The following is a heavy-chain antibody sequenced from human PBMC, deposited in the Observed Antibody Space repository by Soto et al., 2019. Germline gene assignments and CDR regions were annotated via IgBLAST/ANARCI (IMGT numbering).Heavy chain of an antibody. Sequence: GGSLRLSCAASGFTFSSYGMHWVRQAPGKGLEWVAVISYDGSNKYYADSVKGRFTISRDNSKNTLYLQMNSLRAEDTAVYYCAKTGGGDTRDYYYYYYMDVWGKGTTVTVSS. CDR2: ISYDGSNK. V-gene: IGHV3-30*18. J-gene: IGHJ6*03. CDR3: AKTGGGDTRDYYYYYYMDV. D-gene: IGHD2-21*02. CDR1: GFTFSSYG.